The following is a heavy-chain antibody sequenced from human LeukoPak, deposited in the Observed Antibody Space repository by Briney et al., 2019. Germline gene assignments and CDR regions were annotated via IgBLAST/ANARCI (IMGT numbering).Heavy chain of an antibody. CDR3: ATSGIAAAGTELDY. D-gene: IGHD6-13*01. CDR2: FDPEDGET. V-gene: IGHV1-24*01. J-gene: IGHJ4*02. CDR1: GYTLTELS. Sequence: ASVKVSCKVSGYTLTELSMHWVRQAPGKGLEWMGGFDPEDGETIYAQKFQGRVTMTEDTSTDTAYMELSSLRSEDTAVYYCATSGIAAAGTELDYWGQGTLVTVSS.